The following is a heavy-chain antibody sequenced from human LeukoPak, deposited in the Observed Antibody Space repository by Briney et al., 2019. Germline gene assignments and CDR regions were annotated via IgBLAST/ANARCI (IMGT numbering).Heavy chain of an antibody. CDR2: IIPIFGTA. CDR1: GGTFSSYA. CDR3: ARDRVTIFGVVTPYYYYGMDV. V-gene: IGHV1-69*13. Sequence: SVKASCKASGGTFSSYAISWVRQAPGQGLEWMGGIIPIFGTANYAQKFQGRVTITADESTSTAYMELSSLRSEDMAVYYCARDRVTIFGVVTPYYYYGMDVWGQGTTVTVSS. D-gene: IGHD3-3*01. J-gene: IGHJ6*02.